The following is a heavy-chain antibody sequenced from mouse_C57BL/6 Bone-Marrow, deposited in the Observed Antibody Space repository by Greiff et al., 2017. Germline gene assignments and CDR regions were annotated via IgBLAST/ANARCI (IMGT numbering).Heavy chain of an antibody. Sequence: EVQLQQSGTVLARPGASVKMSCKTSGYTFTSSWMHWVKQRPGQGLEWIGAVYPGNCATSYNQKFKGTAKLTAVTSASTTYMVLSSLTNEYSAVYYSRRKGYDGYPFDDWGQGTTLTVSS. CDR2: VYPGNCAT. CDR3: RRKGYDGYPFDD. V-gene: IGHV1-5*01. J-gene: IGHJ2*01. CDR1: GYTFTSSW. D-gene: IGHD2-3*01.